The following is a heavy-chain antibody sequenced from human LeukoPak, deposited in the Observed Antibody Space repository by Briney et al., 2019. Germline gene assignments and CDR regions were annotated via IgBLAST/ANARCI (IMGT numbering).Heavy chain of an antibody. CDR2: IYYTGST. CDR3: ARGTTYDSGTDYYFNY. V-gene: IGHV4-61*05. Sequence: SETLSLTCTVSGGSISSSSYYWGWIRQPPGKGLEWLGYIYYTGSTKYNPSLKRRVTITVDTSRNQFSLELNSVTAADTAVYYCARGTTYDSGTDYYFNYWGQGTLVTVSS. D-gene: IGHD3-22*01. J-gene: IGHJ4*02. CDR1: GGSISSSSYY.